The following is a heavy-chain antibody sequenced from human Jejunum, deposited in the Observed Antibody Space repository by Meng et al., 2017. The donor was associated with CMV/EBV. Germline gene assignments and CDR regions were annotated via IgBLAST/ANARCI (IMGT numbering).Heavy chain of an antibody. CDR3: AKDGGSFLDYYFDY. CDR1: EYTFTDYY. Sequence: SEYTFTDYYMHWVRQPPGQGLEWMGWINPNTGGTNYAQKFQGRVTMTRDTSTNTAYMELTRLRSDDTALYYCAKDGGSFLDYYFDYWGQGTLVTVSS. J-gene: IGHJ4*02. V-gene: IGHV1-2*02. CDR2: INPNTGGT. D-gene: IGHD1-26*01.